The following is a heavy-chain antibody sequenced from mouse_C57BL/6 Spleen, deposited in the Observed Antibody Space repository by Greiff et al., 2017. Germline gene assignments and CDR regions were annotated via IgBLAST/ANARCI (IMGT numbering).Heavy chain of an antibody. CDR1: GYAFSSYW. CDR2: IYPGDGDT. D-gene: IGHD2-3*01. CDR3: ARSYDGYFDY. Sequence: QVQLQQSGAELVKPGASVKISCKASGYAFSSYWMNWVKQRPGKGLEWIGQIYPGDGDTNYNGKFKGKAKLTADKSSSTAYLQLSSLTSEDSAVYYCARSYDGYFDYWGQGTTLTVSS. V-gene: IGHV1-80*01. J-gene: IGHJ2*01.